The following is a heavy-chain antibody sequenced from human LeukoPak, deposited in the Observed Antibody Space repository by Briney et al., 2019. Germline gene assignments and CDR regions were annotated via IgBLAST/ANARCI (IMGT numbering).Heavy chain of an antibody. J-gene: IGHJ4*02. D-gene: IGHD3-10*01. CDR1: GGSISSYY. CDR2: ISYIGSA. CDR3: ARVVAYFHSGNYFDY. V-gene: IGHV4-59*13. Sequence: SETLSLTCTVSGGSISSYYWSWIRQPPEKGLEWIGYISYIGSANYNPSLKSRVTISLDTSKNHFSLMLSSVTAADTAVYYCARVVAYFHSGNYFDYWGQGTLVTVSS.